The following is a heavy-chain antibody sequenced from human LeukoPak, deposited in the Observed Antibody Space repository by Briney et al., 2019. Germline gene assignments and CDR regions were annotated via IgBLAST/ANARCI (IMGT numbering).Heavy chain of an antibody. CDR1: GFTFSSYA. J-gene: IGHJ4*02. D-gene: IGHD3-22*01. CDR3: AKDPSSKTYYYDSSGYWSFDY. CDR2: ITGRGGGT. V-gene: IGHV3-23*01. Sequence: GGSLRLSCAASGFTFSSYAMSWVRQAPGKGLQWVSGITGRGGGTNYADSVKGRFTISRDNSKNTLYLQMNSLRAEDTAVYYCAKDPSSKTYYYDSSGYWSFDYWGQGTLVTVSS.